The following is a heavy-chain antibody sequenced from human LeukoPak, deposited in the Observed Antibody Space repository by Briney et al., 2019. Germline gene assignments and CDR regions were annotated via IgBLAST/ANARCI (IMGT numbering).Heavy chain of an antibody. CDR2: IIPIFGTA. CDR1: GGTFSNYA. V-gene: IGHV1-69*05. D-gene: IGHD5-18*01. Sequence: ASVKVSCKASGGTFSNYAISWVRQAPGQGLEWMGRIIPIFGTANYAQKFQGRVTITTDESTSTAYMELSSPRSEDTAVYYCARNRPTAMVTGAFDIWGQGTMVTVSS. CDR3: ARNRPTAMVTGAFDI. J-gene: IGHJ3*02.